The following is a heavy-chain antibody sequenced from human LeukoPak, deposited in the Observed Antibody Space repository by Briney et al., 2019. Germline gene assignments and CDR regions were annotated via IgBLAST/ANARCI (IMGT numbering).Heavy chain of an antibody. Sequence: GGSLRLSCAASGFTFSNYWMHWVRQAPGKGLVWVSLINSDGTTTNYVDSVKGRFTISRDNANNLLYLQMNSLRGEDTAVYYCTRDRSRAEDDWGQGTLVTVSS. V-gene: IGHV3-74*01. D-gene: IGHD1-14*01. CDR1: GFTFSNYW. CDR2: INSDGTTT. CDR3: TRDRSRAEDD. J-gene: IGHJ4*02.